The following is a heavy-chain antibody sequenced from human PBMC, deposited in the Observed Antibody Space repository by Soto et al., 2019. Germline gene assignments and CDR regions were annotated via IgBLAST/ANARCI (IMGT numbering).Heavy chain of an antibody. Sequence: SVRVSCKASGGTFSSYAISWVRQAPGQGLEWMGGIIPIFGTANYAQKFQGRVTITADESTSTAYMELSSLRSEDTAVYYCARDSDSSGPLRWFDPWGQGTLVTVSS. CDR2: IIPIFGTA. J-gene: IGHJ5*02. D-gene: IGHD3-22*01. CDR3: ARDSDSSGPLRWFDP. V-gene: IGHV1-69*13. CDR1: GGTFSSYA.